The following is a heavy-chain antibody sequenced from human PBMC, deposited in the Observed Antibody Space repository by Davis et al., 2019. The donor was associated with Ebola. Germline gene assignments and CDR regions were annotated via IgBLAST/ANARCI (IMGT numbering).Heavy chain of an antibody. D-gene: IGHD2-2*03. V-gene: IGHV3-64*01. Sequence: ESLKISCAASGFTFSNYAMHWVRQAPGKGLEYVSAISSNGGSTYHANSVKGRFTISRDNSKNTLYLQMGSLRAEDMAVYYCARVDHGYDYWGQGTLVTVSS. CDR2: ISSNGGST. CDR3: ARVDHGYDY. CDR1: GFTFSNYA. J-gene: IGHJ4*02.